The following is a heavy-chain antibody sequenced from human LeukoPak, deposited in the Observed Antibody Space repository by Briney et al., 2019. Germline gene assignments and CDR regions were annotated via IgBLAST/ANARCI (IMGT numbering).Heavy chain of an antibody. CDR3: ARASRGWYTGNWFDP. J-gene: IGHJ5*02. CDR1: GYTFTSYD. CDR2: MNPNSGYT. V-gene: IGHV1-8*01. D-gene: IGHD6-19*01. Sequence: ASVKVSCKASGYTFTSYDINWVRQATGQGLEWMGWMNPNSGYTGYAQKFQGRVTMTRNTSISTAYMELSSLRSEDTAVYYCARASRGWYTGNWFDPWGQGTLVTVSS.